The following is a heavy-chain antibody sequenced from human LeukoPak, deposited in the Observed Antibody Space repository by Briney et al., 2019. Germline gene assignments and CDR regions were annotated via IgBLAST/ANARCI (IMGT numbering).Heavy chain of an antibody. Sequence: PGGSLRLSCAASGFTFSSYAMSWVRQAPGKGLEWVSAISGSGGSTYYADSVKGRFTISRDNAKNSLYLQMNSLRAEDTAVYYCARDWDSSGYTLWSGGDYWGQGTLVTVSS. CDR2: ISGSGGST. J-gene: IGHJ4*02. V-gene: IGHV3-23*01. D-gene: IGHD3-22*01. CDR3: ARDWDSSGYTLWSGGDY. CDR1: GFTFSSYA.